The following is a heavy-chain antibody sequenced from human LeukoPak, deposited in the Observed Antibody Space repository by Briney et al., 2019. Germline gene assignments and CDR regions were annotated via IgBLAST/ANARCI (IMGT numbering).Heavy chain of an antibody. CDR3: ARSYYYGSGSSYVSFDY. V-gene: IGHV3-23*01. D-gene: IGHD3-10*01. J-gene: IGHJ4*02. Sequence: PGGSLRLSCAASGFTFSSYAMSWVRQAPGKGLEWVSAISGSGGSTYYADSVKGRFTIARDNSKNTLYLQMSSLRAADTAVYYCARSYYYGSGSSYVSFDYWGQGTLVTVSS. CDR1: GFTFSSYA. CDR2: ISGSGGST.